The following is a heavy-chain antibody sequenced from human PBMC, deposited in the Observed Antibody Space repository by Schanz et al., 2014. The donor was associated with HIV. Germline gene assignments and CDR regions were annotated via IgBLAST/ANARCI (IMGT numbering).Heavy chain of an antibody. J-gene: IGHJ4*02. D-gene: IGHD3-22*01. CDR2: ISGSGSST. Sequence: EVQLVESGGGLVQPGGSLRLSCAASGFPFSSYAMNWVRQAPGKGLEWVSAISGSGSSTYYADSVKGRFTISRDISKNTLYLHVNSLRAEDTAVYYCAKDSGDSGGYYTYYFDYWGQGTLVTVSS. CDR3: AKDSGDSGGYYTYYFDY. CDR1: GFPFSSYA. V-gene: IGHV3-23*04.